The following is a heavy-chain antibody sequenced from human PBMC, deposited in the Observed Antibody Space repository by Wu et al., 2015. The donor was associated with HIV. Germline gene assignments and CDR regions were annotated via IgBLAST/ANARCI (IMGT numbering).Heavy chain of an antibody. D-gene: IGHD6-19*01. CDR1: GYTFTGYY. J-gene: IGHJ4*02. CDR2: INPNSGGT. CDR3: ARAYSSGWYVLGDPDY. Sequence: QVQLVQSGAEVKKPGASVKVSCKASGYTFTGYYMHWVRQAPGQGLEWMGWINPNSGGTNYAQKFQGRVTMTRDTSISTAYMELSRLRSDDTAVYYCARAYSSGWYVLGDPDYWGQGTLVTVSS. V-gene: IGHV1-2*02.